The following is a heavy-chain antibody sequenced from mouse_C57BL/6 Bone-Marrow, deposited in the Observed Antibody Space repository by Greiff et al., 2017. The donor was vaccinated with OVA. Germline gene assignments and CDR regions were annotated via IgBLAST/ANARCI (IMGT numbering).Heavy chain of an antibody. D-gene: IGHD1-1*01. CDR1: GYTFTSYW. V-gene: IGHV1-69*01. CDR2: IDPSDSYT. CDR3: ARWSSYDWYFDV. J-gene: IGHJ1*03. Sequence: QVQLQQPGAELVMPGASVKLSCKASGYTFTSYWMHWVKQRPGQGLEWIGEIDPSDSYTNYNQKFKGKSTLTVDKSSSTAYMQLSSLTSEDSAVYYWARWSSYDWYFDVWGTGTTVTVSS.